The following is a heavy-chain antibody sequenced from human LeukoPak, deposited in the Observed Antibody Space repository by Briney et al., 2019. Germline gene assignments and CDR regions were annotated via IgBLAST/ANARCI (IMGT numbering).Heavy chain of an antibody. CDR2: INHSGST. V-gene: IGHV4-34*01. Sequence: AETLSLTCAVYGGAFSGYYWSWIRQPPGKGLEWIGEINHSGSTNYNPSLKSRVTISVDTSKNQFSLKMSSVTAADTAVYYRARGSFGDYPAYYFDYWGQGTLVTVSS. CDR3: ARGSFGDYPAYYFDY. CDR1: GGAFSGYY. D-gene: IGHD4-17*01. J-gene: IGHJ4*02.